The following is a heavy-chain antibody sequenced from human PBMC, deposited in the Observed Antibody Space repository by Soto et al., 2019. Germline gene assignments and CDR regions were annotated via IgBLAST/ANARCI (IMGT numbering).Heavy chain of an antibody. D-gene: IGHD3-10*01. V-gene: IGHV3-33*01. CDR1: GFTFSNYG. CDR3: ARDYTGPGTHLEYYFDY. Sequence: HPGGSLRLSCAVSGFTFSNYGMHWVRQAPGKGLEWVAAIWSGGSNQYYGDSVKGRFTISRDNSENTLFLQMNSLRAEDTAVYYCARDYTGPGTHLEYYFDYWGQGTLVTVSS. J-gene: IGHJ4*02. CDR2: IWSGGSNQ.